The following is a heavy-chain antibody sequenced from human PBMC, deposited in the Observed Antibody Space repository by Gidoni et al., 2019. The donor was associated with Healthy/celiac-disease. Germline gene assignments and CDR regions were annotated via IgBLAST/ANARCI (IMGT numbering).Heavy chain of an antibody. Sequence: EVQLLESGGGLVQPGGSLRLSCAASGFTFSSYAMSWVRQAPGKGLEWVSAISGSGGSTYYADAVKGRFTISRDNSKNTLYLQMNSLRAEDTALYYCAKDSIYYDSSGSDYWGQGTLVTVSS. CDR2: ISGSGGST. CDR1: GFTFSSYA. D-gene: IGHD3-22*01. V-gene: IGHV3-23*01. J-gene: IGHJ4*02. CDR3: AKDSIYYDSSGSDY.